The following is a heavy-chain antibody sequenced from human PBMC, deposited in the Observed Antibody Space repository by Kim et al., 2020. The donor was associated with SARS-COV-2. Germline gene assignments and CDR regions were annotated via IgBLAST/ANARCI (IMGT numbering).Heavy chain of an antibody. CDR1: GFTFSSYS. V-gene: IGHV3-21*01. J-gene: IGHJ5*02. D-gene: IGHD6-19*01. CDR2: ISSSSSYI. CDR3: ARDHGIAVAGPLNWFDP. Sequence: GGSLRLSCAASGFTFSSYSMNWVRQAPGKGLEWVSSISSSSSYIYYADSVKGRFTISRDNAKNSLYLQMNSLRAEDTAVYYCARDHGIAVAGPLNWFDPWGQGTLVTVSS.